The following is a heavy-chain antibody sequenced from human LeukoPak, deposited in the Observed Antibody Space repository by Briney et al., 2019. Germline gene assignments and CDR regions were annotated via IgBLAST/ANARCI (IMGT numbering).Heavy chain of an antibody. CDR2: INPNSGGT. J-gene: IGHJ5*02. CDR1: GYTFTGYY. D-gene: IGHD3-16*02. CDR3: ARPFGGVIVGEDWFDP. Sequence: ASVKVSCKASGYTFTGYYMHRVRQAPGQGLEWMGRINPNSGGTNYAQKFQGRVTMTRDTSISTAYMELSRLRSDDTAVYYCARPFGGVIVGEDWFDPWGQGTLVTVSS. V-gene: IGHV1-2*06.